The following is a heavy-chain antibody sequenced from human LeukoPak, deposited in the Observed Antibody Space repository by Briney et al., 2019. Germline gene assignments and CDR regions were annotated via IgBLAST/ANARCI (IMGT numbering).Heavy chain of an antibody. Sequence: ASVKVSCKVSGYTLTELSMHWVRQAPGKGLEWMGGFDPEDGETIYAQKFQGRVTMTEDTSTDTAYMQPSSLRSEDTAVYYCASDRYSGSYYNLANWGQGTLVTVSS. CDR1: GYTLTELS. D-gene: IGHD1-26*01. V-gene: IGHV1-24*01. CDR3: ASDRYSGSYYNLAN. J-gene: IGHJ4*02. CDR2: FDPEDGET.